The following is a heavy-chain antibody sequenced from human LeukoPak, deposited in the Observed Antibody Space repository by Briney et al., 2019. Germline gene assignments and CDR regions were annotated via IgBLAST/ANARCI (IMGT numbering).Heavy chain of an antibody. V-gene: IGHV3-7*04. D-gene: IGHD6-19*01. CDR2: IKHDGSEE. J-gene: IGHJ4*02. Sequence: GGSLRLSCAASGFTFSSYWMCWVRQAPGKGLEWVTNIKHDGSEEYYVGSVRGRFSISRDNAKSSLYLQMNSLRAEDTAVYFCARDEHQYFHASSGRFDYWGQGILVTVSA. CDR1: GFTFSSYW. CDR3: ARDEHQYFHASSGRFDY.